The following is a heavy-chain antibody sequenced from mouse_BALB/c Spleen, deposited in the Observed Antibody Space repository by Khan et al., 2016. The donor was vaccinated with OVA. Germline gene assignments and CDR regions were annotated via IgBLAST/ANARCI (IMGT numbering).Heavy chain of an antibody. J-gene: IGHJ3*01. CDR2: IIYTGYT. Sequence: EVQLQESGPSLVKPSQTLSLTCSVTGDSITSGYWNWIRKFPGNKLEYMGYIIYTGYTYYNQSLKSRISIPRHTSKNQYYLQCNSVTDEDTATYYCARSTYRYAFVYWGQGTLVTVSA. CDR1: GDSITSGY. D-gene: IGHD2-14*01. V-gene: IGHV3-8*02. CDR3: ARSTYRYAFVY.